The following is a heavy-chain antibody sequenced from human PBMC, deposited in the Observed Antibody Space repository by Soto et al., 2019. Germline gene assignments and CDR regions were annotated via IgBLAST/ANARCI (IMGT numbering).Heavy chain of an antibody. CDR1: GFTFSSYG. Sequence: ESGGGVVQPGRSLRLSCAASGFTFSSYGMHWVRQAPGKGLEWVAVIWYDGSNKYYADSVKGRFTISRDNSKNTLYLQMNSLRAEDTAVYYCARDQNDFWSGREVYWYFDLWGRGTLVTVSS. CDR2: IWYDGSNK. V-gene: IGHV3-33*01. D-gene: IGHD3-3*01. CDR3: ARDQNDFWSGREVYWYFDL. J-gene: IGHJ2*01.